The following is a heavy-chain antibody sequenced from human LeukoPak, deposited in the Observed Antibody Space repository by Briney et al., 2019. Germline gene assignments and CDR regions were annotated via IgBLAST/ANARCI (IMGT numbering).Heavy chain of an antibody. V-gene: IGHV3-30-3*01. J-gene: IGHJ3*01. CDR2: ISYDENDK. D-gene: IGHD1-26*01. Sequence: GGSLRLSCAASGFTFSSYAMHWVRQAPGKGLEGVSIISYDENDKSYADSVKGRFTISRDNSKNTLYLQMHSLRTDDTAVYYCARVTPTYSGSYYGAFDLWGQGTMVIVSS. CDR3: ARVTPTYSGSYYGAFDL. CDR1: GFTFSSYA.